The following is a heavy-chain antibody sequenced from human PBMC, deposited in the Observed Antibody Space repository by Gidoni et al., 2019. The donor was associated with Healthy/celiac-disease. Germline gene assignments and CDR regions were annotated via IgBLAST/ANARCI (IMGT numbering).Heavy chain of an antibody. J-gene: IGHJ6*02. V-gene: IGHV3-11*01. CDR3: ARDSPPIAAAGRWYDYYGMDV. CDR2: ISSSGSTI. Sequence: PGKGLEWVSYISSSGSTIYYADSVKGRFTISRDNAKNSLYLQMNSLRAEDTAVYYCARDSPPIAAAGRWYDYYGMDVWGQGTTVTVSS. D-gene: IGHD6-13*01.